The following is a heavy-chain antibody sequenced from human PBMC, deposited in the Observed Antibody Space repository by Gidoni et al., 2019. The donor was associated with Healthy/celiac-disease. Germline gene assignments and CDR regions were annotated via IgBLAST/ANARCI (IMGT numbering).Heavy chain of an antibody. CDR1: GGSFSGYY. CDR2: INHSGTT. J-gene: IGHJ6*02. CDR3: ARGGDIVVVPANHYYYYYGMDV. Sequence: VQLQQWGAGLFKPSETLSLTCAVYGGSFSGYYWSWLRQPPGKGLEWMGEINHSGTTNNNPSLKNRVPISIATSKNQFSLKLSSVTAADTAVYYCARGGDIVVVPANHYYYYYGMDVWGQGTTVTVSS. D-gene: IGHD2-2*01. V-gene: IGHV4-34*01.